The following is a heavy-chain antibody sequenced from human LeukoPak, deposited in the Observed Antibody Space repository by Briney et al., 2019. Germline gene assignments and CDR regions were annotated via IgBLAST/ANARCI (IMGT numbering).Heavy chain of an antibody. V-gene: IGHV1-2*02. J-gene: IGHJ6*02. Sequence: ASVKVSCKASGYTFTGSRMQWARQAPGQGLEWMGWINPSNGDTNSEQKFQGRVTMTRDTSISTVYMELSRLTSDDTAVFYWPKTAYDMDVWGQGTTVIVSS. CDR3: PKTAYDMDV. CDR1: GYTFTGSR. CDR2: INPSNGDT.